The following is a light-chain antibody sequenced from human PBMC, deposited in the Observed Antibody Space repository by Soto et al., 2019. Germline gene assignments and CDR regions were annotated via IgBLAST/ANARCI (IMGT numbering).Light chain of an antibody. CDR2: DVS. V-gene: IGLV2-18*02. CDR3: SSFTTSSTYV. Sequence: QSVLTQPPSVSGSPGQSVVISCSGTSSDVGSYNRVSWYQQPPGTAPKLMIYDVSNRPSGVPDRFSGSKSGNTASLTISGLQAEDEADYYCSSFTTSSTYVFGTGTKLTVL. J-gene: IGLJ1*01. CDR1: SSDVGSYNR.